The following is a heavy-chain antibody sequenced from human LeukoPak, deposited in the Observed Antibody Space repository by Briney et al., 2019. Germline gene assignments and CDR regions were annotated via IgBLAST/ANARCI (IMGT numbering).Heavy chain of an antibody. CDR2: INHSGST. CDR1: GGSFSGYY. V-gene: IGHV4-34*01. Sequence: PSETLSLTCAVYGGSFSGYYWSWIRQPPGKGLEWIGEINHSGSTNYNPSLKSRVTISVDTSENQFSLKLSSVTAADTAVYYCARVRAITIFGVVLGYYYYMDVWGKGTTVTVSS. D-gene: IGHD3-3*01. J-gene: IGHJ6*03. CDR3: ARVRAITIFGVVLGYYYYMDV.